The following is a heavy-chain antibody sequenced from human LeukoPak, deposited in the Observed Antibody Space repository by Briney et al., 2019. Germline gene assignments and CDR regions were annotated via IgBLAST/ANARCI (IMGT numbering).Heavy chain of an antibody. Sequence: PGGSLRLSCAASGFTFSSYSMNWVRQAPGTGLEGVSFISSSSSYIYYADSVKGRFTISRDNAKNSLYLQMNSLRAEDTAVYYCARGGFYGDYVGYWGQGTLVTVSS. J-gene: IGHJ4*02. CDR1: GFTFSSYS. CDR2: ISSSSSYI. V-gene: IGHV3-21*01. D-gene: IGHD4-17*01. CDR3: ARGGFYGDYVGY.